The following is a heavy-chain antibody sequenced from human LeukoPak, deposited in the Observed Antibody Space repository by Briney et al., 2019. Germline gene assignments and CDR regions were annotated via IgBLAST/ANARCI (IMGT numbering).Heavy chain of an antibody. CDR1: GGSFSGYY. V-gene: IGHV4-34*01. Sequence: KTSETLSLTCAVYGGSFSGYYWSWIRQPPGKGLEWIGGINHSGSTNYNPSLKSRVTISVDTSKNQFSLKLSSVTAADTAVYYCARFGRDGYNCWGQGTLVTVSS. D-gene: IGHD5-24*01. J-gene: IGHJ4*02. CDR3: ARFGRDGYNC. CDR2: INHSGST.